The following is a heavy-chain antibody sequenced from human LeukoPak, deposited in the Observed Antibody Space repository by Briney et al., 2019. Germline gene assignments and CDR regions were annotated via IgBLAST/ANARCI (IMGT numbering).Heavy chain of an antibody. CDR2: ISAYNGNT. J-gene: IGHJ4*02. V-gene: IGHV1-18*01. Sequence: GASVKVSCKASGGTFSSYAISWVRQAPGQGLEWMGWISAYNGNTNYAQKLQGRVTMTTDTSTSTAYMELRSLRSDDTAVYYCARVFYDSSGYYYGLDYWGQGTLVTVSS. D-gene: IGHD3-22*01. CDR3: ARVFYDSSGYYYGLDY. CDR1: GGTFSSYA.